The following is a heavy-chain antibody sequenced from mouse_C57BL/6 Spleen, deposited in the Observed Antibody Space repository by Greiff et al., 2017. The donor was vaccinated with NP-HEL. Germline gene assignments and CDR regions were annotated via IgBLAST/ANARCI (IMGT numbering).Heavy chain of an antibody. D-gene: IGHD1-1*01. CDR3: ARDYGSSYWYFDV. Sequence: EVQLVESGGGLVKPGGSLKLSCAASGFTFSSYAMSWVRQTPEKRLEWVATISDGGSYTYYPDKVKGRFTIARDNAKNNLYLQMSHLKSEDTAMYYCARDYGSSYWYFDVWGTGTTVTVSS. V-gene: IGHV5-4*01. J-gene: IGHJ1*03. CDR2: ISDGGSYT. CDR1: GFTFSSYA.